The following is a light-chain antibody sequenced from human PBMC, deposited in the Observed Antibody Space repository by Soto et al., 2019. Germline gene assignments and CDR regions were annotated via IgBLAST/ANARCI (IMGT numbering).Light chain of an antibody. J-gene: IGLJ1*01. CDR1: SSNIGAGYD. Sequence: QSVVTQPPSVSGAPGQRVTISCTGSSSNIGAGYDVHWYQQLPGTAPKLLIYGNNNRSSGVPDRFSGSKSGTSASLAITGLQAEDEADYYCQSYDSSLRGYVFAPGTKLTVL. CDR2: GNN. CDR3: QSYDSSLRGYV. V-gene: IGLV1-40*01.